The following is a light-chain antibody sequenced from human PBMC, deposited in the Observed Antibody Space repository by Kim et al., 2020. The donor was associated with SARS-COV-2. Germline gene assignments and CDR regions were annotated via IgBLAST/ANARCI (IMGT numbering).Light chain of an antibody. CDR3: QQSNSTPLT. CDR1: QSISTN. V-gene: IGKV1-39*01. Sequence: ASGEERVTISSWARQSISTNCNWYQQKSGKARKLLIYAASSLQGGVPSRFSGSGSGTDFTLSISSLQPEDSATYYCQQSNSTPLTFGGGTKVDIK. CDR2: AAS. J-gene: IGKJ4*01.